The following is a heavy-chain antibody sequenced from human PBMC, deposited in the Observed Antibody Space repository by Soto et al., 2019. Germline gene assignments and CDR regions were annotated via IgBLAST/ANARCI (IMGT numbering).Heavy chain of an antibody. CDR3: GREGGGNGFDP. D-gene: IGHD3-16*01. CDR1: SGSISSGDYY. J-gene: IGHJ5*02. V-gene: IGHV4-30-4*01. Sequence: SETLSLTCTVSSGSISSGDYYWSWILQPPGKGLEWIGYIYYSGSTFYNPSLKNRVTISLDTSKIQFSLKLSSVTAADTAVYYSGREGGGNGFDPWGQATLVTVSS. CDR2: IYYSGST.